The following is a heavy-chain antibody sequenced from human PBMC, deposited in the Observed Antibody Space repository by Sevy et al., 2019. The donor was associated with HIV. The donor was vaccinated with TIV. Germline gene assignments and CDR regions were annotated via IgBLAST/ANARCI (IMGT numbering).Heavy chain of an antibody. J-gene: IGHJ6*02. CDR3: ARDLRPHCTNGVCYKGYYYGMDV. Sequence: ASVKVSCKASGYTFTGYYMHWVRQAPGQGLEWMGRINPNSGGTNYAQKFQGRVTRTRDTSISTAYMELSRLRSDDTAVYYCARDLRPHCTNGVCYKGYYYGMDVWGQGTTVTVSS. D-gene: IGHD2-8*01. CDR2: INPNSGGT. CDR1: GYTFTGYY. V-gene: IGHV1-2*06.